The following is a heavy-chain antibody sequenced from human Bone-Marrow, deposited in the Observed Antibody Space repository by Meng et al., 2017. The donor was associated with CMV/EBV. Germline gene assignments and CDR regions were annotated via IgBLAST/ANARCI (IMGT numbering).Heavy chain of an antibody. J-gene: IGHJ3*02. CDR2: INPNSGGT. CDR3: ARDHRCSSTSCDDVDI. V-gene: IGHV1-2*02. Sequence: ASVKVSCKASGYTFTGYYMHWVRQAPGQGLEWMGWINPNSGGTNYAQKFQGRVTMTRDTSISTAYMELSRLRSDDTAVYYCARDHRCSSTSCDDVDIWGQGTMVTVSS. CDR1: GYTFTGYY. D-gene: IGHD2-2*01.